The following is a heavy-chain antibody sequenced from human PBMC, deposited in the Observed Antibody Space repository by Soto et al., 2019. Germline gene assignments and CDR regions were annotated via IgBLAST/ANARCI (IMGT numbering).Heavy chain of an antibody. Sequence: EVQLVESGGGLVKPEGSLRLSCVVSGFTFSSYSMNWVRQAPGKGLEWVSSISSGSNYTYYADSVKGRFTISRDNAKNSAYLQMNSLRAEDTALYYCARDFKESQYYYYGMDVWGKGTTVTVSS. CDR2: ISSGSNYT. V-gene: IGHV3-21*06. D-gene: IGHD3-10*01. CDR3: ARDFKESQYYYYGMDV. CDR1: GFTFSSYS. J-gene: IGHJ6*04.